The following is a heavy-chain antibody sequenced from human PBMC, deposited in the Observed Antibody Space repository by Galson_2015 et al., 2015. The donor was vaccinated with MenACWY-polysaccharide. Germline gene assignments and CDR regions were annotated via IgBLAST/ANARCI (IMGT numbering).Heavy chain of an antibody. Sequence: SETLSLTCTVSRGSISSYYWSWIRQPAGQGLEWIGHISTSGSTVYNPSLKSRVTLSLDMSNNQLSLKLTSVTAADTAGYYCARVGYSGYDSRLEPSGQGALVAVAS. CDR3: ARVGYSGYDSRLEP. D-gene: IGHD5-12*01. J-gene: IGHJ5*02. CDR2: ISTSGST. V-gene: IGHV4-4*07. CDR1: RGSISSYY.